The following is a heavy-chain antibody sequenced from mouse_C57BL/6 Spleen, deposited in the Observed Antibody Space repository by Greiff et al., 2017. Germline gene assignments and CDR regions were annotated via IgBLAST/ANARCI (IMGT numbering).Heavy chain of an antibody. CDR2: IYPGDGDT. Sequence: VKLMESGAELVKPGASVKISCKASGYAFSSYWMNWVKQRPGKGLEWIGQIYPGDGDTNYNGKFKGKATLTADKSSSTAYMQLSSLTSEDSAVYFCARGDYYGKDAMDYWGQGTSVTVSS. J-gene: IGHJ4*01. CDR1: GYAFSSYW. CDR3: ARGDYYGKDAMDY. V-gene: IGHV1-80*01. D-gene: IGHD1-1*01.